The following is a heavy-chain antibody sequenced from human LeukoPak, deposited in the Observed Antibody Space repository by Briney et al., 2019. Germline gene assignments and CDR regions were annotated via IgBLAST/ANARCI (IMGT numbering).Heavy chain of an antibody. V-gene: IGHV3-30*18. CDR3: ANLGKDYYFDY. J-gene: IGHJ4*02. D-gene: IGHD3-16*01. CDR1: GFTFSSYG. Sequence: GGSLRLSCAASGFTFSSYGMHWVRQAPGKGLEWVAVISYDGSNKYYADSVKGRFTISRGNSKNTLYLQMNSLRAEDTAVYYCANLGKDYYFDYWGQGTLVTVSS. CDR2: ISYDGSNK.